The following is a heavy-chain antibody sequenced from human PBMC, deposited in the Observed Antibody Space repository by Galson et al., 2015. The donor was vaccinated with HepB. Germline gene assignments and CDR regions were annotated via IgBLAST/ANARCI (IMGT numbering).Heavy chain of an antibody. CDR3: ASGDSSSWYGDFDN. D-gene: IGHD6-13*01. V-gene: IGHV3-15*07. CDR2: IKNKNDGGTT. J-gene: IGHJ4*02. Sequence: SLRLSCAASGFTLSNAWMNWVRQAPGKGLEWVGRIKNKNDGGTTDYAAPVKGRFIGSRDDSRNTLYLHMNRLKTEDTAVYYCASGDSSSWYGDFDNWGQGTLVTVSS. CDR1: GFTLSNAW.